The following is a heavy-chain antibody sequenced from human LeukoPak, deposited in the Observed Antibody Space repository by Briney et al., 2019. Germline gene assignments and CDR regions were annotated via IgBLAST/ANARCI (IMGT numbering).Heavy chain of an antibody. V-gene: IGHV3-21*01. Sequence: GGSLRLSCAASGFTFSSYSMNWVRQAPGKGLEWVSSISSSSSYIYYADSVKGRFTISRDNAKNSLYLQMNSLRAEDTAVYYCAGDLMQLVWGVDYYMDVWGKGTTVTVSS. CDR2: ISSSSSYI. J-gene: IGHJ6*03. D-gene: IGHD6-13*01. CDR3: AGDLMQLVWGVDYYMDV. CDR1: GFTFSSYS.